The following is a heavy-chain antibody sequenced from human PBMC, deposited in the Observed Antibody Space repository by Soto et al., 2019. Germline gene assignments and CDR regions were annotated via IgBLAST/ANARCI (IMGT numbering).Heavy chain of an antibody. CDR1: GYIFTSYG. J-gene: IGHJ4*02. V-gene: IGHV1-3*01. CDR2: INAAKGDT. Sequence: ASVKVSCKASGYIFTSYGIHWVRQAPGQRLEWMGWINAAKGDTGYSQKFQGRITLNRDTSANTAYMELSRLRSEDTAVYYCARKDYYGAGIYYFDYWGQGTLVTVSS. D-gene: IGHD3-10*01. CDR3: ARKDYYGAGIYYFDY.